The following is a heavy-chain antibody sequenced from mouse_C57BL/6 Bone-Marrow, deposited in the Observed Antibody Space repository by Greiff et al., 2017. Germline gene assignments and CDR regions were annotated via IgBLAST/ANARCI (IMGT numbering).Heavy chain of an antibody. CDR3: TEHAMDY. V-gene: IGHV1-15*01. Sequence: VQRVESGAELVRPGASVTLSCKASGYTFTDYEMHWVKQTPVHGLEWIGAIDPETGGTAYNQKFKGKAILTADKSSSTAYMELRSLTSEDSAVYYCTEHAMDYWGQGTSVTVSS. CDR1: GYTFTDYE. CDR2: IDPETGGT. J-gene: IGHJ4*01.